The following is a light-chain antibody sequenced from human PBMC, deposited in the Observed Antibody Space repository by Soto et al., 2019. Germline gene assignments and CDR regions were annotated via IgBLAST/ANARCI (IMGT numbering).Light chain of an antibody. CDR1: QSVSSN. CDR3: QQRSNWPLT. V-gene: IGKV3-15*01. J-gene: IGKJ4*01. Sequence: EIVMTQSPATLSVSPGERATLSCGASQSVSSNLAWYQRKPGQAPRLLIYGASTRATGIPARFSGSGSGTEFTLTISSLQSEDFAVYYCQQRSNWPLTFGGGTKVDIK. CDR2: GAS.